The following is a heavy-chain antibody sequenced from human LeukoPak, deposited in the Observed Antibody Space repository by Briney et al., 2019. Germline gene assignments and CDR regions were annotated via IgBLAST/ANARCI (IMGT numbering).Heavy chain of an antibody. CDR2: ISWNSGSI. Sequence: GRSLRLSCAASGFTFDDYAMHWVRQAPGKGLEWVSGISWNSGSIGYADSVKGRFTISRDNAKNSLYLQMNSLRAEDTALYYCAKDFSDSSGYYIDYWGQGPLVTVSS. D-gene: IGHD3-22*01. V-gene: IGHV3-9*01. CDR3: AKDFSDSSGYYIDY. J-gene: IGHJ4*02. CDR1: GFTFDDYA.